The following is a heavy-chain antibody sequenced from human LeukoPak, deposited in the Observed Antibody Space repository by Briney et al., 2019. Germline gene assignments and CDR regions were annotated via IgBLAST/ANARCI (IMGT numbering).Heavy chain of an antibody. D-gene: IGHD5-12*01. Sequence: GGSLRLSCEASGFTFSRYAIHWVRQAPGKGLEWVAVISYGGTNEYFADSVKGRFTISRSNSKNTVYLQMNSLRTEDTALYYCARDASSDYDLGRYYFDHWGQGTLVTVSS. J-gene: IGHJ4*02. CDR2: ISYGGTNE. CDR1: GFTFSRYA. CDR3: ARDASSDYDLGRYYFDH. V-gene: IGHV3-30*04.